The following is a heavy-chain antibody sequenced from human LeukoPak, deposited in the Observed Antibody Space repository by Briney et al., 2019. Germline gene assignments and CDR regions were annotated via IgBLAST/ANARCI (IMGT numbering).Heavy chain of an antibody. D-gene: IGHD5-24*01. V-gene: IGHV3-11*01. Sequence: GGSLRLSCAASGPTFSDYYMTWIRQAPGKGLEWVSYISSSGTTLYYADSVKGRFTISRDNTKNSLYLQITSLRAEDPAVYYCASNDGYNSYSDYWGQGILVTVSS. J-gene: IGHJ4*02. CDR3: ASNDGYNSYSDY. CDR1: GPTFSDYY. CDR2: ISSSGTTL.